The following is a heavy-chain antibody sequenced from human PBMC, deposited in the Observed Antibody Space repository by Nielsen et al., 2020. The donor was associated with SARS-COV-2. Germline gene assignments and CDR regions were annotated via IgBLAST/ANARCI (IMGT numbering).Heavy chain of an antibody. Sequence: ASVKVSCKASGYTFTSYGISWVRQAPGQGLEWMGWISAYNGNTNYAQKLQGRVTMTTDTSTSTAYMELRSLRSEDTAVYYCARDPSLGETGTTDYYYGMDVWGQGTTVTVSS. D-gene: IGHD1-1*01. CDR2: ISAYNGNT. V-gene: IGHV1-18*01. CDR3: ARDPSLGETGTTDYYYGMDV. J-gene: IGHJ6*02. CDR1: GYTFTSYG.